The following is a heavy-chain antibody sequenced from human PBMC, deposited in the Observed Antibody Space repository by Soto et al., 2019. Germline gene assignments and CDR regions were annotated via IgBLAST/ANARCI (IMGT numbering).Heavy chain of an antibody. CDR3: ARRSHSGAYYGLDV. J-gene: IGHJ6*02. CDR2: VFYPRDT. Sequence: QVHLQESGPGLVKPSETLSLTCSVSGGSVSSPGYYWSWIRQPPGKGLEWIGYVFYPRDTNYNPSLKGRATIPLDTSNYQFSLKLTSVTAADTALYYCARRSHSGAYYGLDVWGQGTTVTVSS. CDR1: GGSVSSPGYY. D-gene: IGHD1-26*01. V-gene: IGHV4-61*08.